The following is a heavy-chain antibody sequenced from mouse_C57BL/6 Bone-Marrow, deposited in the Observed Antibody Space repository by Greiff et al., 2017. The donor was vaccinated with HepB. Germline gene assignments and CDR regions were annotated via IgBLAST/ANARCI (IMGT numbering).Heavy chain of an antibody. CDR1: GYTFTSYW. J-gene: IGHJ4*01. CDR3: ARSGSYEAMDY. V-gene: IGHV1-64*01. Sequence: QVQLKQPGAELVKPGASVKLSCKASGYTFTSYWMHWVKQRPGQGLEWIRMIHPNSGSTNYNEKFKSKATLTVDKSSSTAYMQLSSLTSEDSAVYYCARSGSYEAMDYWGQGTSVTVSS. D-gene: IGHD1-1*02. CDR2: IHPNSGST.